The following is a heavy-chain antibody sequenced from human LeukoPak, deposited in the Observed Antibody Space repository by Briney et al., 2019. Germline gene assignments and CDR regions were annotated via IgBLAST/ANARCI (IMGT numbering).Heavy chain of an antibody. V-gene: IGHV5-51*01. CDR3: ARQYCTNGVCPNWFDP. CDR2: IYPGDSDT. J-gene: IGHJ5*02. Sequence: GESLQISCKGSGYSFTSYWIGWVRQVPGKGLEWMGIIYPGDSDTRYSPSFQGQVTISAAKSISPSYLQWTSLKPSDTAMYYCARQYCTNGVCPNWFDPWGQGTLVTVSS. D-gene: IGHD2-8*01. CDR1: GYSFTSYW.